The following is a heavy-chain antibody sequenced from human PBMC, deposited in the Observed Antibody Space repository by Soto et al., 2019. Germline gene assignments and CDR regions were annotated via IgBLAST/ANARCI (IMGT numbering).Heavy chain of an antibody. D-gene: IGHD6-13*01. J-gene: IGHJ3*01. CDR3: AKLIAAADRGAFDV. CDR2: INWDGGSI. Sequence: ESGGGLEQPGRSLRLSCAASGFTFDDYAMHWVRQAPGKGLEWVSRINWDGGSIAYADSVKGRFTISRDNAKNSLYLQLNSLRPEDTALYYCAKLIAAADRGAFDVSGQGTMVTVSS. CDR1: GFTFDDYA. V-gene: IGHV3-9*01.